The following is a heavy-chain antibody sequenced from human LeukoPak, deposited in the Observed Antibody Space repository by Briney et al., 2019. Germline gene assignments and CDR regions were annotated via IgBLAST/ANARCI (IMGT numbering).Heavy chain of an antibody. V-gene: IGHV3-53*01. D-gene: IGHD3-22*01. CDR2: IYSGGNT. Sequence: GGSLRLSCAVSGFTVSSNYMNWVRQAPGKGLEWVSVIYSGGNTYYADSVKGRFIISRDNSKNTLYLQMNSLRAEDTAVYYCARDSRGSGYYAYWGQGTLVTVSS. J-gene: IGHJ4*02. CDR3: ARDSRGSGYYAY. CDR1: GFTVSSNY.